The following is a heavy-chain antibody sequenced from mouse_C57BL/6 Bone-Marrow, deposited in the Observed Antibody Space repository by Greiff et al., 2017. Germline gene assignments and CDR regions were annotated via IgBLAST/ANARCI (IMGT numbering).Heavy chain of an antibody. D-gene: IGHD1-1*01. V-gene: IGHV14-3*01. CDR1: GFNIKNTY. Sequence: VQLKESVAELVRPGASVKLSCTASGFNIKNTYMHWVKQRPEQGLEWIGRIDPANGNTKYAPKFQGKATITADTSSNTAYLQLSSLTSEDTAIYYRARRTTVVAYYYAMDYWGQGTSVTVSS. CDR3: ARRTTVVAYYYAMDY. J-gene: IGHJ4*01. CDR2: IDPANGNT.